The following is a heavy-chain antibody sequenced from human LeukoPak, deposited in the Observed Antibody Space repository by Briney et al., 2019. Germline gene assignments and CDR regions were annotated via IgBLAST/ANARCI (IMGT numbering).Heavy chain of an antibody. CDR1: GLTFTNAW. CDR3: TTFYYYGSGSYLGY. D-gene: IGHD3-10*01. J-gene: IGHJ4*02. Sequence: GGSLRLSCAASGLTFTNAWMTWVRQAPGKGLEWVGRIKSNTDGWTTDYAAPVEGRFTISRDDSKNTLNLQMNSLKTEDTAVYYCTTFYYYGSGSYLGYWGQGTLVTVSS. V-gene: IGHV3-15*01. CDR2: IKSNTDGWTT.